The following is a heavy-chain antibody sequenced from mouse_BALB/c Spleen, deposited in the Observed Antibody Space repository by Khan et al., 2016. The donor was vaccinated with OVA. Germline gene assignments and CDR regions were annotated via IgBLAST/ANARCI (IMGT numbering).Heavy chain of an antibody. Sequence: DLVKPGASVKLSCKASGYTFTSYWINWIKQRPGQGLEWLGLIAPGSGSSYYNEMFKGMATMNVDTSSSTAYIQISSLSSEDSAVYFCASSNYCGRSLHALDCWRHGTTITVSS. D-gene: IGHD1-1*01. CDR1: GYTFTSYW. CDR2: IAPGSGSS. V-gene: IGHV1S41*01. CDR3: ASSNYCGRSLHALDC. J-gene: IGHJ4*01.